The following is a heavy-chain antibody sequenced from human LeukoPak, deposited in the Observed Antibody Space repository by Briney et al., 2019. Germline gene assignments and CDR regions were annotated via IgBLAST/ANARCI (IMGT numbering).Heavy chain of an antibody. CDR1: GFTFSSYE. J-gene: IGHJ4*02. D-gene: IGHD4-23*01. CDR2: ISSSGSTI. Sequence: GGSLRLSCAASGFTFSSYEMNWVRQAPGKGLEWVSYISSSGSTIYYADSVKGRFTISRDNAKNSLYLQMNSLRAEDTAVYYCARDWFAVVTPYYFDYWGQGTLVTVSS. V-gene: IGHV3-48*03. CDR3: ARDWFAVVTPYYFDY.